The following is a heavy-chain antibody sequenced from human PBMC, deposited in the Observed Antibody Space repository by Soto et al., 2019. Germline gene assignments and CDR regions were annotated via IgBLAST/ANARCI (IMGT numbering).Heavy chain of an antibody. D-gene: IGHD5-12*01. Sequence: GGSLRLCCIVSGFTFNNSGMHWVRQAPGKGLEWMAVISYDGSDKYYADSVKGRVIISRDNSKNTLNLEMNSLRAEDTAIYYCVKDRVPGAYGNYYGMDVWGQGTTVTVSS. CDR1: GFTFNNSG. CDR2: ISYDGSDK. CDR3: VKDRVPGAYGNYYGMDV. J-gene: IGHJ6*02. V-gene: IGHV3-30*18.